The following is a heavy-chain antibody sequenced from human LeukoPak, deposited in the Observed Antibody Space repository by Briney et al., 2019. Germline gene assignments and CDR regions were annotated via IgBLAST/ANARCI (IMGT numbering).Heavy chain of an antibody. CDR2: IYSGGTT. CDR1: GFTFSSSY. J-gene: IGHJ4*02. V-gene: IGHV3-66*02. Sequence: GGSLRLSCAASGFTFSSSYMSWVRQAPGKGLEWVSVIYSGGTTYYADSVKGRFTISRDNSKNTVYLQMNSLRHEDTAVYYCARYASSWGSFDFWGQGTLVTVSS. CDR3: ARYASSWGSFDF. D-gene: IGHD6-13*01.